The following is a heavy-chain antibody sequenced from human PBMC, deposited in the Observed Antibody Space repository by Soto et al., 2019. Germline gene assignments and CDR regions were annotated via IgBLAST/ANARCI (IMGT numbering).Heavy chain of an antibody. Sequence: LRLSCAASGFTFDDYAMHWVRQAPGKGLEWVSGISWNSGSIGYADSVKGRFTISRDNAKNSLYLQMNSLRAEDTALYYCAKDIGYSSAFLPSWRYYYYDMDVWGQGTTVTVSS. CDR2: ISWNSGSI. J-gene: IGHJ6*02. D-gene: IGHD6-19*01. CDR3: AKDIGYSSAFLPSWRYYYYDMDV. CDR1: GFTFDDYA. V-gene: IGHV3-9*01.